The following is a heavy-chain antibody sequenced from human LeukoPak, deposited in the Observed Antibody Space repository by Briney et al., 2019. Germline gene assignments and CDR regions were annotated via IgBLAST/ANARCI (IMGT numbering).Heavy chain of an antibody. J-gene: IGHJ4*02. V-gene: IGHV3-30-3*01. Sequence: GGSLRLSCAASGFTFSSYAMHWVRQAPGKGLEWVAVISYDGSNKYYADSVKGRFTISRDNSKNTLYLQMNSLRAEDTAVYYCAREWSTTVTTYDFDYWGQGTLVTVSS. CDR2: ISYDGSNK. CDR3: AREWSTTVTTYDFDY. D-gene: IGHD4-17*01. CDR1: GFTFSSYA.